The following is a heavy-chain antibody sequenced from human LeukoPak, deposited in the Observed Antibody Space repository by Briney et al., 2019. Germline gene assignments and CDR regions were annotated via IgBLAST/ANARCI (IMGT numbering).Heavy chain of an antibody. D-gene: IGHD3-10*01. CDR3: ATISYGSDGMDV. CDR2: IYYSGST. V-gene: IGHV4-39*01. Sequence: PSQTLSLTCTVSGGSITSSSTYYWGWIRQPPGKGLEWIGRIYYSGSTYYNPSLKSRVTISVDTSKYQFSLKLGSVTAADTAVYYCATISYGSDGMDVWGQGTTVIVSS. CDR1: GGSITSSSTYY. J-gene: IGHJ6*02.